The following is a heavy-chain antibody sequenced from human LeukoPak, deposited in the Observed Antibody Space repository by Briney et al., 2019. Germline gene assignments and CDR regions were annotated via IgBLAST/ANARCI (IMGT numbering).Heavy chain of an antibody. Sequence: PSETLSLTCTVSGGSIASSPYYWGWIRQSPGKGLEWIGSIYYTGSSYYNPSLKSRVTISVDTSKNQFFLKLTPVTAADSAVYYCARWGGSSGPNWFDPWGQGTLVTVSS. CDR2: IYYTGSS. V-gene: IGHV4-39*07. J-gene: IGHJ5*02. D-gene: IGHD6-6*01. CDR3: ARWGGSSGPNWFDP. CDR1: GGSIASSPYY.